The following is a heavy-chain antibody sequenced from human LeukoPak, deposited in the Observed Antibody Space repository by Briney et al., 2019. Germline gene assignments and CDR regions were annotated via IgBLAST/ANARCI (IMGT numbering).Heavy chain of an antibody. Sequence: SGTLSLTCTVSGGSVSSGSYYWSWIRQPPGKGLEWIGYIYYSGSTNYNPSLKSRVTISVDTSKNQFSLKLSSVTAADTAVYYCAREDRRGYGDFDYWGQGTLVTVSS. CDR2: IYYSGST. D-gene: IGHD5-18*01. V-gene: IGHV4-61*01. J-gene: IGHJ4*02. CDR1: GGSVSSGSYY. CDR3: AREDRRGYGDFDY.